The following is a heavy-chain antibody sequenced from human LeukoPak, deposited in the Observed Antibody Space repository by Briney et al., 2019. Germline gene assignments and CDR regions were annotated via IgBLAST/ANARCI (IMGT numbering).Heavy chain of an antibody. V-gene: IGHV3-30*03. D-gene: IGHD6-19*01. CDR1: GFTFSSYG. CDR2: ISYDGSNK. CDR3: ARGSYSSGSYYFDY. J-gene: IGHJ4*02. Sequence: PGRSLRLSCAASGFTFSSYGMHWVRQAPGKGLEWVAVISYDGSNKYYADSVKGRFTISRDNSKNTLYLQMNSLRAEDTAVYYCARGSYSSGSYYFDYWGQGTLVTVSS.